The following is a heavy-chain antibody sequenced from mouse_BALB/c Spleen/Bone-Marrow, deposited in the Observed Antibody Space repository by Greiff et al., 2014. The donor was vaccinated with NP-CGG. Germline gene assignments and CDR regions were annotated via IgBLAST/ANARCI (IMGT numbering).Heavy chain of an antibody. V-gene: IGHV1-14*01. Sequence: ESGPELVKPGASVKMSCKASGYTFTSYVMHWVKQKPGQGLEWIGYINPYNDGTKYNEKFKGKATLTSDKSSSIAYMELSSLTSEDSAVYYCARGGRYDGFAYWGQGTLVTVSA. CDR1: GYTFTSYV. CDR2: INPYNDGT. J-gene: IGHJ3*01. D-gene: IGHD2-14*01. CDR3: ARGGRYDGFAY.